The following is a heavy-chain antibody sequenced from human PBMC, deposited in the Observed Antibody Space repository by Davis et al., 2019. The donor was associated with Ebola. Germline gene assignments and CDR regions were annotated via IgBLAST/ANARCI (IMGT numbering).Heavy chain of an antibody. D-gene: IGHD1-7*01. V-gene: IGHV3-33*01. CDR1: GFTFSSYG. Sequence: GESLKISCAASGFTFSSYGMHWVRQAPGKGLEWVAVIWYDGSNKYYADSVKGRSTISRDNSKNTLYLQMNSLRAEDTAVYYCARSPGSLTGTTWFDPWGQGTLVTASS. J-gene: IGHJ5*02. CDR2: IWYDGSNK. CDR3: ARSPGSLTGTTWFDP.